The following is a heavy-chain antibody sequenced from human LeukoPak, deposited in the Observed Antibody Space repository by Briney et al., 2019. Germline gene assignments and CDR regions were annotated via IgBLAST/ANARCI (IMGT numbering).Heavy chain of an antibody. CDR3: ARVWYSSSLWY. Sequence: EASVKVSCKASGYTFTGYYMHWVRQAPGQGLEWVGWINPNSGGTNYAQKFQGRVTMTRDTSISTAYMELSRLRSDDTAVYYCARVWYSSSLWYWGQGTLVTVSS. J-gene: IGHJ4*02. CDR2: INPNSGGT. CDR1: GYTFTGYY. D-gene: IGHD6-6*01. V-gene: IGHV1-2*02.